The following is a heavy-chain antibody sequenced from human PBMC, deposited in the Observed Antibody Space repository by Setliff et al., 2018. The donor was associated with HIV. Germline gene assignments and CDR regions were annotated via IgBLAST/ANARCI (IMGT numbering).Heavy chain of an antibody. CDR1: GYTFTSYA. D-gene: IGHD3-22*01. Sequence: AASVKVSCKASGYTFTSYAMHRVRQAPGQRLEWMGWINAGNGNTKYSRKSQGRVTITRDTSASTAYMELSSLRSEDTAVYYCARRTHYYDSSGPWEAFDIWGQGTMVTVSS. V-gene: IGHV1-3*01. J-gene: IGHJ3*02. CDR3: ARRTHYYDSSGPWEAFDI. CDR2: INAGNGNT.